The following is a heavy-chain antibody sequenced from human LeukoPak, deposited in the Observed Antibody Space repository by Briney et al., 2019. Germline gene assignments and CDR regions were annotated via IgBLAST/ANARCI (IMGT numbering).Heavy chain of an antibody. D-gene: IGHD5-18*01. J-gene: IGHJ4*02. CDR1: GYTFTSYG. Sequence: ASVKVSCKASGYTFTSYGISWVRQAPGQGLEWMGGIIPIFGTANYAQKFQGRVTITADESTSTAYMELSSLRSEDTAVYYCARGTTMVTNYFDYWGQGTLVTVSS. CDR3: ARGTTMVTNYFDY. V-gene: IGHV1-69*13. CDR2: IIPIFGTA.